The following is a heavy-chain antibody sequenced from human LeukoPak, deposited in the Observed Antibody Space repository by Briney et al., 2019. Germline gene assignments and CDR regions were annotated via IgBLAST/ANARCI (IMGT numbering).Heavy chain of an antibody. D-gene: IGHD2-15*01. CDR1: GFTFNTYA. J-gene: IGHJ4*02. V-gene: IGHV3-23*01. CDR3: AKGKGSSSSSIDW. CDR2: ISGSGGST. Sequence: GGSLRLSCAASGFTFNTYAMSWVRQAPGKGLEWVSAISGSGGSTYYADSVKGRFTISRDNSKNTLYLQIHSLRAEDTAVYYCAKGKGSSSSSIDWWGQGTLVTVSS.